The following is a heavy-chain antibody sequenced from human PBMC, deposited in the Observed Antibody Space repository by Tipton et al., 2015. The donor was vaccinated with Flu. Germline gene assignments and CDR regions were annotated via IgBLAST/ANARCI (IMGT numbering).Heavy chain of an antibody. CDR3: GRALGGAAAL. Sequence: SLRLSCSASGFTFRSYGMHWVRQGPGKGLVWVSRINTDGSSTTYADAVKGRFTISRDNAKNTLYLQMNSLRAEDTAVYYCGRALGGAAALWGQGTMVTVSS. V-gene: IGHV3-74*01. D-gene: IGHD6-13*01. CDR2: INTDGSST. J-gene: IGHJ3*01. CDR1: GFTFRSYG.